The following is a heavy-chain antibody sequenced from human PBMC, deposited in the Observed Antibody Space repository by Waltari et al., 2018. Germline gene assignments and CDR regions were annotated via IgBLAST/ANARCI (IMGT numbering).Heavy chain of an antibody. CDR3: ARARSTALYYFDY. CDR1: GYTFTGYY. D-gene: IGHD2-21*02. V-gene: IGHV1-2*02. Sequence: QVQLVQSGAEVKKPGASVKVSCKASGYTFTGYYMHWVRQAPGQGLEWMGWINPNRGGTNYAQKFQGRVTMTRDTSISTAFMELSRLRSDDTAVYYCARARSTALYYFDYWGQGTLVTVSS. J-gene: IGHJ4*02. CDR2: INPNRGGT.